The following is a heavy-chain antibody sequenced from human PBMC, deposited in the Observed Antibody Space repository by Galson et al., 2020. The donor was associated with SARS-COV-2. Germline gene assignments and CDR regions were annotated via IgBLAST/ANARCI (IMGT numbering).Heavy chain of an antibody. J-gene: IGHJ4*02. CDR1: GFTFSSYA. D-gene: IGHD6-19*01. CDR2: ISYDGSNK. V-gene: IGHV3-30*04. Sequence: GGSLRLSCAASGFTFSSYAMHWVRQAPGKGLEWVAVISYDGSNKYYADSVKGRFTISRDNSKNTLYLQMNSLRAEDTAVYYCARDGQLSSGWAFDYWGQGTLVTVSS. CDR3: ARDGQLSSGWAFDY.